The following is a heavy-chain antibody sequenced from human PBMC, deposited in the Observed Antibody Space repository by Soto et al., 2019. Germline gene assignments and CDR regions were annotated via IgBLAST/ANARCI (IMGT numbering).Heavy chain of an antibody. J-gene: IGHJ4*02. CDR1: GYIFRSYS. Sequence: QVQLVQSGAEVKNPGASVRVSCKASGYIFRSYSLHWVRQAPGQRLEWMGWINGGSGNTQYSQNFQDRVTITRDTSASTVYMALTSLRSEDTAFYYCAREIIASGYDYWGQGTLVTVSS. CDR2: INGGSGNT. V-gene: IGHV1-3*01. CDR3: AREIIASGYDY. D-gene: IGHD2-21*01.